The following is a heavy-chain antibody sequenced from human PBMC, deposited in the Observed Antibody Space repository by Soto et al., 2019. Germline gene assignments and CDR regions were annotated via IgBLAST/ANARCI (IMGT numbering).Heavy chain of an antibody. J-gene: IGHJ6*02. CDR3: ARTSAAGKYYYGMDV. CDR2: IYPGDSDT. D-gene: IGHD6-13*01. CDR1: GYSFTSYW. V-gene: IGHV5-51*01. Sequence: EVQLVQSRAEVKKPGESPKISCKGSGYSFTSYWIGWVRQMPGKGLEWMGIIYPGDSDTRYSPSFQGQVTISADKSISTAYLQWSSLKASDTAMYYCARTSAAGKYYYGMDVWGQGTTVTVSS.